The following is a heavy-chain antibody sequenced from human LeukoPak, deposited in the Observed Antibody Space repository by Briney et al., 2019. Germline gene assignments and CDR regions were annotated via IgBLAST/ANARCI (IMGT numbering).Heavy chain of an antibody. CDR2: IYHSGST. J-gene: IGHJ5*02. CDR3: ARGGLTGYNWFDP. V-gene: IGHV4-34*01. CDR1: GGSFSGYY. Sequence: SETLSLTCAVYGGSFSGYYWSWIRQPPGKGLEWIGYIYHSGSTYYNPSLKSRVTISVDRSKNQFSLKLSSVTAADTAVYYCARGGLTGYNWFDPWGQGTLVTVSS. D-gene: IGHD1-20*01.